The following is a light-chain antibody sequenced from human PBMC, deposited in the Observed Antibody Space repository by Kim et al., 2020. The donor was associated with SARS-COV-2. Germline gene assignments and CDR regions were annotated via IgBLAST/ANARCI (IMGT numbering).Light chain of an antibody. CDR1: RNIKNY. Sequence: DIQMTQSPSSLSASVGDRVTITCRASRNIKNYLSWYHQKPGKAPELLIYAASNLQGGAPSRFSGSGSGTDYTLTINNLQPEDFGTYYCLQSYSTPLTFGGGTRVDIK. V-gene: IGKV1-39*01. J-gene: IGKJ4*01. CDR2: AAS. CDR3: LQSYSTPLT.